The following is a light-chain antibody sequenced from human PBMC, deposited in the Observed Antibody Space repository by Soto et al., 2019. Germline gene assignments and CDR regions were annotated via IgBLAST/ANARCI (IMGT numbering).Light chain of an antibody. CDR3: TSYTTSSTYV. J-gene: IGLJ1*01. V-gene: IGLV2-14*03. CDR2: DVS. CDR1: SSDVDAYNF. Sequence: QSVLTQPASVSGSPAQSIAISRTGTSSDVDAYNFVSWYQHHPGKAPKLMIFDVSNRPSGVSNRFSGSKSGNTASLTISGLQAEDEADYYCTSYTTSSTYVFGTGTKVTVL.